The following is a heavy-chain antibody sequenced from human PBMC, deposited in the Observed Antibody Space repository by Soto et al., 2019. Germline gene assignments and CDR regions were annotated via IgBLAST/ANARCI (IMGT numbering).Heavy chain of an antibody. V-gene: IGHV1-2*02. Sequence: ASVKVSCKASGFTFTGYYIHWVRQAPGQGLEWMGWINPNNGDTNYAQKFQGRVSMTRDTSTSTAYMELSSLRFDDTAVYYCARHSGYDYVFDYWGQGTLVTVSS. CDR1: GFTFTGYY. D-gene: IGHD5-12*01. CDR3: ARHSGYDYVFDY. J-gene: IGHJ4*02. CDR2: INPNNGDT.